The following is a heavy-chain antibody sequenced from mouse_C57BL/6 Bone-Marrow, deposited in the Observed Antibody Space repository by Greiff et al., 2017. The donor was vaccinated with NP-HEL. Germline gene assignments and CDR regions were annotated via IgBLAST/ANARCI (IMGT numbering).Heavy chain of an antibody. D-gene: IGHD1-1*01. CDR2: INPSNGGT. V-gene: IGHV1-53*01. CDR1: GYTFTSYW. J-gene: IGHJ1*03. CDR3: ARAAPYYYGSSYGYFDV. Sequence: VKLQQPGTELVKPGASVKLSCKASGYTFTSYWMHWVKQRPGQGLEWIGNINPSNGGTNYNEKFKSKATLTVDKSSSTAYMQLSSLTSEDSAVYYCARAAPYYYGSSYGYFDVWGTGTTVTVSS.